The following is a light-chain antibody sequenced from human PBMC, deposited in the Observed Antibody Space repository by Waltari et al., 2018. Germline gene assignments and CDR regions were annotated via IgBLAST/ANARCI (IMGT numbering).Light chain of an antibody. CDR1: QNITNNY. CDR2: ESS. J-gene: IGKJ4*01. CDR3: QQYENSPLT. Sequence: EVILTQSPDTLSLSPGARATLSCRASQNITNNYLAWYQQKPGLAPRPLIYESSGRATGVPDRFSGSGSGTDFTLTIGRLEPEDYAVYYCQQYENSPLTFGGGTQVETK. V-gene: IGKV3D-20*01.